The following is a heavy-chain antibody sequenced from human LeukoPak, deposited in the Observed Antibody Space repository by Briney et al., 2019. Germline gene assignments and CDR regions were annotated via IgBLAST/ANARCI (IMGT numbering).Heavy chain of an antibody. V-gene: IGHV4-31*03. J-gene: IGHJ5*02. CDR2: IYYSGST. CDR3: ARESPRFGELSGGFDP. CDR1: GGSISSGGYS. Sequence: SETLSLTCTVSGGSISSGGYSWSWIRQHPGKGLEWIGYIYYSGSTYYNPSLKSRVTISVDTSKNQFSLKLSSVTAADTAVYYCARESPRFGELSGGFDPWGQGTLVTVSS. D-gene: IGHD3-10*01.